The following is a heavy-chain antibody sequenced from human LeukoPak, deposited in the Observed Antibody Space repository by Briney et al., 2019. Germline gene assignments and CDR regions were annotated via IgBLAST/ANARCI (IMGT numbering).Heavy chain of an antibody. Sequence: SETLSLTCAVYGGSFSGYYWSWIRQPPGKGLEWIGEINHSGSTNYNPSLKSRVTISVDTSKNQFSLKLSSVTAADTAVYYCAGRFLEWLLDYWGQGTLVTVSS. V-gene: IGHV4-34*01. CDR3: AGRFLEWLLDY. CDR1: GGSFSGYY. J-gene: IGHJ4*02. CDR2: INHSGST. D-gene: IGHD3-3*01.